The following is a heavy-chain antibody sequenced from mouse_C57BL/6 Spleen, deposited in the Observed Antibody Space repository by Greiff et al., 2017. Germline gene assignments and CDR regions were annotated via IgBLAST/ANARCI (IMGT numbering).Heavy chain of an antibody. J-gene: IGHJ2*01. CDR3: ARMNYYGSSSYFDY. CDR1: GYAFTNYL. D-gene: IGHD1-1*01. Sequence: VQLQQSGAELVRPGTSVKVSCKASGYAFTNYLIEWVKQRPGQGLEWIGVINPGSGGTNYNEKFKGKATLTADKSSSTAYMQRSSLTSEDSAVYFCARMNYYGSSSYFDYWGQGTTLTVSS. V-gene: IGHV1-54*01. CDR2: INPGSGGT.